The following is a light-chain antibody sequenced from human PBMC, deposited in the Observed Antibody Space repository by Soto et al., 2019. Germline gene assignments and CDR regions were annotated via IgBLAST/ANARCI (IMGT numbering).Light chain of an antibody. CDR2: DVN. CDR3: SSYTISSTYV. J-gene: IGLJ1*01. Sequence: QSALTQPPSVSGSPGQSVAISCTGTSSDVGSYNRVSWYQQPPGTAPKLMIYDVNNRPSGGPDRFSGSKSGNTASLTISGLQAEDEADYYCSSYTISSTYVFGSGTKVTVL. CDR1: SSDVGSYNR. V-gene: IGLV2-18*02.